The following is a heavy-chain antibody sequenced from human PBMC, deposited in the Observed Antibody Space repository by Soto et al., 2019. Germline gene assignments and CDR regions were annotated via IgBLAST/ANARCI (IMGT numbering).Heavy chain of an antibody. Sequence: QVQLVQSGAEVKKPVSSVKVSCKASGGTFSSYAISWVRQSPGQGLEWMGGIIPIFGTANYAQKFQGRVTINADEYTSTAYMELSSLRSEDTAVYYCARASCSSTSCYVLPYWGQGTLVTGSS. CDR2: IIPIFGTA. CDR1: GGTFSSYA. J-gene: IGHJ4*02. D-gene: IGHD2-2*01. CDR3: ARASCSSTSCYVLPY. V-gene: IGHV1-69*01.